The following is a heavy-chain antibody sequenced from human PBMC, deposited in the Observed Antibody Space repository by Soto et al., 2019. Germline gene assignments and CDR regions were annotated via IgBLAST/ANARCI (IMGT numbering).Heavy chain of an antibody. D-gene: IGHD6-13*01. J-gene: IGHJ4*02. CDR2: IYYSGST. Sequence: QLQLQASGPGLVKPSQTLSLTCSVSNDSINRGIFYWTWIRQPPGEGLEWIGYIYYSGSTYYNPSLKSRLTMSVDTSKTQFSLRLTSVTAADTAVYYCARGVYGGSSFSNYFDNWGQGTLVTVSS. V-gene: IGHV4-30-4*01. CDR3: ARGVYGGSSFSNYFDN. CDR1: NDSINRGIFY.